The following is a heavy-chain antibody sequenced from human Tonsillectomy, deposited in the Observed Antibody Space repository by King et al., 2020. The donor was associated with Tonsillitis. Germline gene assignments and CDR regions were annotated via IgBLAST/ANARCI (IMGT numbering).Heavy chain of an antibody. CDR2: ISSSSSYI. CDR3: LPNYYYSGMDV. J-gene: IGHJ6*02. CDR1: GFTFSSYS. Sequence: VQLVESGGGLVKPGGSLRLSCAASGFTFSSYSMNWVRQAPGKGLEWVSSISSSSSYIHYADSVKGRFTISRDNAKNSLYLQMNSLRAEDTAVYHCLPNYYYSGMDVWGQGTKVTVSS. V-gene: IGHV3-21*01.